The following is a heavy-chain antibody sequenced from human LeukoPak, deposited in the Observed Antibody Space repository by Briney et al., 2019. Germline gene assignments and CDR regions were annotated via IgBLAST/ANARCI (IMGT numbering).Heavy chain of an antibody. J-gene: IGHJ4*02. CDR2: INSDGSST. D-gene: IGHD1-1*01. Sequence: PGGSLRLSCAASGFTFSSYWMHWVRQAPGKGLVWVSRINSDGSSTSYADSVKGRFTISRDNAKNTLYLQMNSLRAEDTAIYYCTKDRNNWNDAEFDYWGQGTLVTVSS. CDR3: TKDRNNWNDAEFDY. V-gene: IGHV3-74*01. CDR1: GFTFSSYW.